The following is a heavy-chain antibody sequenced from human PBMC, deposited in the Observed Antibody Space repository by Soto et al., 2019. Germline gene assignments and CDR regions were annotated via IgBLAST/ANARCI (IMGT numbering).Heavy chain of an antibody. J-gene: IGHJ4*02. Sequence: QVHLQESGPGLVKPSETLSLTCTVSGGSISSYYWSWIRQPAGKGMEWIGRIHTTDGTNYNPSLKSRVTMSIDTSNHQFSLKLSSLTAADTAVYYCARALSSAAGLYFDFWGQGTLVTVSS. D-gene: IGHD6-13*01. CDR3: ARALSSAAGLYFDF. CDR1: GGSISSYY. CDR2: IHTTDGT. V-gene: IGHV4-4*07.